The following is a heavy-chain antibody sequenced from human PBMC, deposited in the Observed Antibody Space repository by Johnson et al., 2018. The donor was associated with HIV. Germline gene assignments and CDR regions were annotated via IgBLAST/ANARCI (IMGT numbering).Heavy chain of an antibody. CDR2: IQYDGSQK. D-gene: IGHD5-12*01. V-gene: IGHV3-30*02. CDR3: AKHMWGFRYTGYDRDVFDV. J-gene: IGHJ3*01. Sequence: QMQLVESGGGVVQPGGSLRLSCAASGFSFSTYDLHWVRQAPGKGLEWVTFIQYDGSQKNYAVSVKGRFTISRDNSKNTLYLQLSSLRTEDTAVYYCAKHMWGFRYTGYDRDVFDVWGQGTMVTVSS. CDR1: GFSFSTYD.